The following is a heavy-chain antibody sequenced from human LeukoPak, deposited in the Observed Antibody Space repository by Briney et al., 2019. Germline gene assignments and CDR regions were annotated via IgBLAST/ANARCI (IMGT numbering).Heavy chain of an antibody. CDR3: ARVAASSPYRAFNI. D-gene: IGHD5-12*01. CDR2: IKEDGSEN. J-gene: IGHJ3*02. Sequence: GGSLRLSCAASGFIFSNYGMHWVRQAPGKGLEWVANIKEDGSENYYVDSVKGRFTISRDNAKNSLYLQMNSLRAEDTAVYYCARVAASSPYRAFNIWGQGTMVTVSS. CDR1: GFIFSNYG. V-gene: IGHV3-7*01.